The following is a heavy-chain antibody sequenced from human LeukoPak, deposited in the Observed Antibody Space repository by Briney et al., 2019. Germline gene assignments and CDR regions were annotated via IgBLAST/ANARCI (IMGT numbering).Heavy chain of an antibody. J-gene: IGHJ4*02. V-gene: IGHV3-64D*09. D-gene: IGHD6-19*01. CDR3: IAVGGTHLLDY. CDR1: GFTFSTYA. Sequence: GGPLRLSCSASGFTFSTYAMHWVRQAPGKGLEYVSAISSYGGSTYYADSVKGSFNISRDISKHTLYLKVSSVRAEDAAVSFPIAVGGTHLLDYWGQGTLVIVSA. CDR2: ISSYGGST.